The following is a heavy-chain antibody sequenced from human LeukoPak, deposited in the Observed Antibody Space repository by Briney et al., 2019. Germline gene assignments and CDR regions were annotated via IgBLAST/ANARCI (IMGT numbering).Heavy chain of an antibody. CDR1: GGTFSSYA. CDR2: IIPILGIA. CDR3: ARVPRHTTVIPN. J-gene: IGHJ4*02. V-gene: IGHV1-69*04. Sequence: SVKVSCKASGGTFSSYAISWVRQAPGQGLEWMGRIIPILGIANYAQKFQGRVTITADKSTSTAYMELSGLRSEDTAVYYCARVPRHTTVIPNWGQGTLVTVSS. D-gene: IGHD4-17*01.